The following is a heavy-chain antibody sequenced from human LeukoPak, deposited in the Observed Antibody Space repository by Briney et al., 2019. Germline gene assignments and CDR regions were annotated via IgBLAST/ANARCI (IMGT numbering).Heavy chain of an antibody. D-gene: IGHD4-11*01. Sequence: PGGSLRLSCAASGFTSGDYGMGWVRQAPGKGLEWVSSISANGRNTYYADSVKGRFTMSRDSSNNMVYLQMNSLTAEDTAVYYCARDITTLEDSDYYGWFDPRGQGTLVTVSS. CDR2: ISANGRNT. J-gene: IGHJ5*02. CDR1: GFTSGDYG. V-gene: IGHV3-23*01. CDR3: ARDITTLEDSDYYGWFDP.